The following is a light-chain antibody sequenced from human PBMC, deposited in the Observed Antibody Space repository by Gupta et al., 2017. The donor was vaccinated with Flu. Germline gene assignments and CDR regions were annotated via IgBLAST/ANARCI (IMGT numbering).Light chain of an antibody. V-gene: IGKV3-11*01. CDR2: DAS. CDR1: QSVSNF. J-gene: IGKJ4*01. CDR3: QQRSHWPPFT. Sequence: IVLTQSPVTLSLSPGERVTLFCRASQSVSNFLAWYQHKPGQPPRLLIYDASTRATGVPARFSGSGSGTDFTLTISSLEPEDFAVYYCQQRSHWPPFTFGGGTKVEIK.